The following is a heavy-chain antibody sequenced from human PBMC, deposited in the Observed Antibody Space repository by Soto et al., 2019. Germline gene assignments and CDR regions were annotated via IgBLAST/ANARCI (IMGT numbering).Heavy chain of an antibody. V-gene: IGHV4-30-4*01. Sequence: QVQLQESGPGLVRPSQTLSLTCTVSGGSISSGDYYWSWIRQPPGKGLEWIGVIYYSGITYYNPSLESRVIISVDLSKNQFSLKLSSVIAADTAVYYCARPHTPLRVTDAFDIWGQVRMVTVSS. CDR2: IYYSGIT. CDR3: ARPHTPLRVTDAFDI. CDR1: GGSISSGDYY. J-gene: IGHJ3*02. D-gene: IGHD4-4*01.